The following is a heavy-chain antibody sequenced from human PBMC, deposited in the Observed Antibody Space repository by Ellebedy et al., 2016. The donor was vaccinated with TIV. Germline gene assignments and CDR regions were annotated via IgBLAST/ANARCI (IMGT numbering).Heavy chain of an antibody. CDR2: IRSKAYGGTT. CDR3: TRSRRGRNYYGMDV. CDR1: GFTFGDYA. Sequence: PGGSLRLSCTASGFTFGDYAMSWVRQAPGKGLEWVGFIRSKAYGGTTEYAASVKGRFTISRDDSKSIDYLQMNSLKTEEKAVYYCTRSRRGRNYYGMDVWGQGTTVTVSS. V-gene: IGHV3-49*04. D-gene: IGHD1-14*01. J-gene: IGHJ6*02.